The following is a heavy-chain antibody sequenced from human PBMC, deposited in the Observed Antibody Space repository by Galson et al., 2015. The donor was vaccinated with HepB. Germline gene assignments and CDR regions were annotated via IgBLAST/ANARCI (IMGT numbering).Heavy chain of an antibody. J-gene: IGHJ5*02. D-gene: IGHD3-9*01. CDR2: ISGSGGST. Sequence: SLRLSCAASGFTFSSYAMSWVRQAPGKGLEWVSAISGSGGSTYYADSVKGRFTISRDNSKNTLYLQMNSLRAEDTAVYYCAKAWNYDILTGLCWFDPWGQGTLVTVSS. CDR1: GFTFSSYA. CDR3: AKAWNYDILTGLCWFDP. V-gene: IGHV3-23*01.